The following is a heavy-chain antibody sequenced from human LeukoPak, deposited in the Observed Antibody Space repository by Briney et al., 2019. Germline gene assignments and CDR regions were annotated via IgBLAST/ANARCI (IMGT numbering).Heavy chain of an antibody. V-gene: IGHV3-30*02. CDR2: IRTDERNE. CDR1: GFIFSRYG. Sequence: GSLRLSCAASGFIFSRYGMHWVRQAPGKGLEWVAFIRTDERNEYYGDSVKGRFTISRDNSKNTLYMQMNSLRPEDTAVYYCANICTSTSCYPALDAFDFWGQGTMVTVSS. J-gene: IGHJ3*01. D-gene: IGHD2-2*01. CDR3: ANICTSTSCYPALDAFDF.